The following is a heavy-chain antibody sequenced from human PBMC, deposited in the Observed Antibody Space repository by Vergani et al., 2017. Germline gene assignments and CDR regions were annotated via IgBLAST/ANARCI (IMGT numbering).Heavy chain of an antibody. Sequence: QVQLVQSGSELKKPGASVKVSCKASGYTFTGYYMHWVRQAPGQGLEWMGWINPNSGGTNYAQKVQGRVTMTRDTSISTAYMELSRLRSDDTAVYYCARGSSSSSVDYYYYYGMDVWGQGTTVTVSS. J-gene: IGHJ6*02. CDR2: INPNSGGT. V-gene: IGHV1-2*02. D-gene: IGHD6-6*01. CDR3: ARGSSSSSVDYYYYYGMDV. CDR1: GYTFTGYY.